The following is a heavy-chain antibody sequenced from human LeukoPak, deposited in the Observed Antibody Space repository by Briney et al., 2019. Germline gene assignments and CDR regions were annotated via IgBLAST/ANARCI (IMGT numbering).Heavy chain of an antibody. D-gene: IGHD3-10*01. CDR3: TTRLAQSYSYGMDV. V-gene: IGHV3-15*04. CDR2: IESKIDGGTT. J-gene: IGHJ6*02. CDR1: GFTFSNAW. Sequence: GGSLRLSCAASGFTFSNAWMSWVRQAPGKGLEWVGRIESKIDGGTTDYAAPVKGRFTISRDDSKNTLYLQMNRLKTEDTAVYYCTTRLAQSYSYGMDVWGQGTTVTVSS.